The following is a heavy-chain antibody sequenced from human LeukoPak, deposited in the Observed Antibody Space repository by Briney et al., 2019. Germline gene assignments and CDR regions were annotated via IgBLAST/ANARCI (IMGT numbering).Heavy chain of an antibody. CDR3: ARGKWSVTMVRGVISYFDY. D-gene: IGHD3-10*01. J-gene: IGHJ4*02. Sequence: GGSLRLSCTVSGFTVSSNSMSWVRQAPGKGLEWVSFIYSGTTHYSDSVKGRFTISRDNSKNTLYLQMNSLRAEDTAVYYCARGKWSVTMVRGVISYFDYWGQGTLVTVSS. CDR1: GFTVSSNS. V-gene: IGHV3-53*01. CDR2: IYSGTT.